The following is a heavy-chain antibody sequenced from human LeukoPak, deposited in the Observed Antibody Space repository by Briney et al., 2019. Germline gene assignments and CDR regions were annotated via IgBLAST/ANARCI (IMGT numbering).Heavy chain of an antibody. J-gene: IGHJ6*03. CDR3: AKDAAAGKYYYYYYMDV. Sequence: PGGSLRLSCAASGFTFDDYAMHWVRQAPGKGLEWVSLISWDGGSTYYADSVKGRFTISRDNSKNSLYLQMNSLRAEDTALYYCAKDAAAGKYYYYYYMDVWGKGTTVTVSS. V-gene: IGHV3-43D*03. D-gene: IGHD6-13*01. CDR2: ISWDGGST. CDR1: GFTFDDYA.